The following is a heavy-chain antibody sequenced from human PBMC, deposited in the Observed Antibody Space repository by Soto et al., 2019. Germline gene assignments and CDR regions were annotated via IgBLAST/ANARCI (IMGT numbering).Heavy chain of an antibody. CDR1: GFTFSSYA. CDR3: AIEKKPYYYYGMDV. Sequence: EVQLLESGGGLVQPGGSLRLSCAASGFTFSSYAMSWVRQAPGKGLEWVSAISGSGGSTYYADSVKGRFTISRDNSKNTLYLQMNSLRAEDTAVFYCAIEKKPYYYYGMDVWGQGTTVTVSS. CDR2: ISGSGGST. V-gene: IGHV3-23*01. J-gene: IGHJ6*02.